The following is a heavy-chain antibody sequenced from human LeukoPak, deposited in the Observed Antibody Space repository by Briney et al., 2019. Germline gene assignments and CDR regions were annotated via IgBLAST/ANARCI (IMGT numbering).Heavy chain of an antibody. CDR2: IYHNGTT. D-gene: IGHD3-9*01. CDR1: VGSIRNYY. J-gene: IGHJ2*01. Sequence: PSETLSLTCTVSVGSIRNYYWSWIRQPPGKGLEWMGYIYHNGTTNYNPSLKSRVTFSVDPSQDQFSLKLSSLTAADTAVYYCAREQILRYFDRGGHFALWGRGTLVTVSS. CDR3: AREQILRYFDRGGHFAL. V-gene: IGHV4-59*01.